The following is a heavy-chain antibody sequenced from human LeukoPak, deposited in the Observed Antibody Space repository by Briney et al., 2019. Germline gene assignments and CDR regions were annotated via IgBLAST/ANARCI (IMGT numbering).Heavy chain of an antibody. D-gene: IGHD6-13*01. CDR1: GFTFDDYG. CDR3: AKLEGAAAGPDYFDY. Sequence: GSLSLSCAASGFTFDDYGMSWVRQAPGKGLEWVSAISGSGGSTYYADSVKGRFTISRDNSKNTLYLQMNSLRAEDTAVYYCAKLEGAAAGPDYFDYWGQGTLVTVSS. V-gene: IGHV3-23*01. CDR2: ISGSGGST. J-gene: IGHJ4*02.